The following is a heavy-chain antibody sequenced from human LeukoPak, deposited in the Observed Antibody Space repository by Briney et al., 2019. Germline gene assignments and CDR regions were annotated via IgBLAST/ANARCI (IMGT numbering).Heavy chain of an antibody. J-gene: IGHJ4*02. Sequence: SETLSLTCTVSGYSISSGYYCGWIRQPPGKGLEWIGSIYHSGSTYYNPSLKSRVTISVDTSKNQFSLKLSSVTAADTAVYYCASHSNYGYYFDYWGQGTLVTVSS. CDR1: GYSISSGYY. CDR3: ASHSNYGYYFDY. CDR2: IYHSGST. V-gene: IGHV4-38-2*02. D-gene: IGHD4-11*01.